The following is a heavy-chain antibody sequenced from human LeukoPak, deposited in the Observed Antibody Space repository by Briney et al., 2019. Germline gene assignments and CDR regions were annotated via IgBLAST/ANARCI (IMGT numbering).Heavy chain of an antibody. J-gene: IGHJ4*02. V-gene: IGHV3-30-3*01. Sequence: GGSLRLSCVASGLTFSSYAMHWVRQAPGKGLEWVAVISYDGSNKYYADSVKGRFTISRDNSKNTLYLQMNSLRAEDTAVYYCAKDIESGVVDYWGQGTLVTVSS. CDR2: ISYDGSNK. CDR1: GLTFSSYA. CDR3: AKDIESGVVDY. D-gene: IGHD2-15*01.